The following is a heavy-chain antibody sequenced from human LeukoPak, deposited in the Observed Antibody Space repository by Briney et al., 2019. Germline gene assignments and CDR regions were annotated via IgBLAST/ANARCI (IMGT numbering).Heavy chain of an antibody. D-gene: IGHD2-15*01. CDR3: ARGPTYCSGGSCYSYFFDY. V-gene: IGHV1-46*01. Sequence: GASVKVSCKASGYSFTSYYMHWVRQAPGQGLEWMGLINPSGSSTTYAQKFQGRVTMTRDMFTSTDYMELTSLTSDDTAVYYCARGPTYCSGGSCYSYFFDYWGQGTLVTVSS. J-gene: IGHJ4*02. CDR1: GYSFTSYY. CDR2: INPSGSST.